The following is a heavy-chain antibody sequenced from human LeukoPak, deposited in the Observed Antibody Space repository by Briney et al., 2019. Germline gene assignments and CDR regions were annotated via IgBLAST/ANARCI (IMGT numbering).Heavy chain of an antibody. CDR1: GFTFSSYT. J-gene: IGHJ4*02. Sequence: GGSLRLSCAASGFTFSSYTMNWVRQAPGKGLEWVSSISSSSTYIYYADSVKGRFTISRDNAKNSLYLQVNSLRAEDTAVYYCARETLFAYFDYWGQGTLVTVSS. CDR3: ARETLFAYFDY. D-gene: IGHD3-16*01. CDR2: ISSSSTYI. V-gene: IGHV3-21*01.